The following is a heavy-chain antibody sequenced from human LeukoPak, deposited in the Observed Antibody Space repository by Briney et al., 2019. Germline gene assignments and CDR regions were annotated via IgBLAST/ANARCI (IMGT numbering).Heavy chain of an antibody. CDR3: AREEMIVVVTPGGDAFDI. J-gene: IGHJ3*02. Sequence: SETLSPTCTVSGGSISSYYWSWIRQPAGKGLEWIGRIYTSGSTNYNPSLKSRVTMLVDTSKNQFSLKLSSVTAADTAVYYCAREEMIVVVTPGGDAFDIWGQGTNGHRLF. V-gene: IGHV4-4*07. CDR1: GGSISSYY. D-gene: IGHD3-22*01. CDR2: IYTSGST.